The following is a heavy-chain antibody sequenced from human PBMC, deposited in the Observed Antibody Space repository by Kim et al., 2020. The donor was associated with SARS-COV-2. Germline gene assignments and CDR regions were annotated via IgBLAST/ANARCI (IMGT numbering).Heavy chain of an antibody. CDR1: GGSISSSSYY. Sequence: SETLSLTCTVSGGSISSSSYYWGWLRQPPGKGLEWIGSIYYSGSTFYNPSLKSRVTISVDTSKNQFSLKLTSVTAADTAMYYCARQTIGYSYGLYYYYYYGLDVWGQGTTVTVS. V-gene: IGHV4-39*01. CDR3: ARQTIGYSYGLYYYYYYGLDV. J-gene: IGHJ6*02. D-gene: IGHD5-18*01. CDR2: IYYSGST.